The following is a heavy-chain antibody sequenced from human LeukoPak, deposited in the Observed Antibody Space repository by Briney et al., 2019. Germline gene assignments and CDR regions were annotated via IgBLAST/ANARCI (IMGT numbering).Heavy chain of an antibody. V-gene: IGHV1-69*06. D-gene: IGHD1-26*01. CDR2: IIPIFGTA. CDR3: AREGRGVGATSFDY. J-gene: IGHJ4*02. CDR1: GGTFSSYA. Sequence: GASVKVSCKASGGTFSSYAISWVRQAPGQGLDWMGGIIPIFGTANYAQKFQGRVVITADKSTSTAYMELSSLRSEDTAVYYCAREGRGVGATSFDYWGQGTLVTVSS.